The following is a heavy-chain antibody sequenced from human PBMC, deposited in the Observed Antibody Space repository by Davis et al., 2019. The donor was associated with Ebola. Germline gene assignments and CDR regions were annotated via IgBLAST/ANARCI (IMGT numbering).Heavy chain of an antibody. D-gene: IGHD3-3*01. CDR2: ISSSGSTI. Sequence: PSETLSLTCAVYGGSFSGYYWSWIRQAPGKGLEWVSYISSSGSTIYYADSVKGRFTISRDNAKNSLYLQMNSLRAEDTAVYYCARDLRFGVVIMWAYYFDYWGQGTLVTVSS. J-gene: IGHJ4*02. V-gene: IGHV3-11*01. CDR1: GGSFSGYY. CDR3: ARDLRFGVVIMWAYYFDY.